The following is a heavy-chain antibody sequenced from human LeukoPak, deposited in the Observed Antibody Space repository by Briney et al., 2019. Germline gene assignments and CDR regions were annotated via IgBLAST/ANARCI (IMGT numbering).Heavy chain of an antibody. J-gene: IGHJ6*02. CDR3: AKVTSFRTTIFGDGMDV. D-gene: IGHD3-3*01. Sequence: TGGSLRLSCAASGFTFSSYAMTWVRQAPGKGLEWVSSIGSGGSTYYADSVKGRFIISRDNSKNTLYLQMNSLRAEDTAVYYCAKVTSFRTTIFGDGMDVWGQGTTVTVSS. CDR2: IGSGGST. CDR1: GFTFSSYA. V-gene: IGHV3-23*01.